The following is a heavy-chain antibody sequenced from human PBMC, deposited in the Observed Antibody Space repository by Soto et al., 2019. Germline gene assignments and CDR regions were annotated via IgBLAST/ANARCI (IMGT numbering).Heavy chain of an antibody. CDR3: ARHRGPPDYQLLYPFDY. V-gene: IGHV4-59*08. Sequence: NPSETLSLTCTVSGGSISSYYWSWIRQPPGKGLEWIGYIYYSGSTNYNPSLKSRVTISVDTSKNQFSLKLSSVTAADTAVYYCARHRGPPDYQLLYPFDYWGQGTLVTVSS. J-gene: IGHJ4*02. CDR1: GGSISSYY. CDR2: IYYSGST. D-gene: IGHD2-2*02.